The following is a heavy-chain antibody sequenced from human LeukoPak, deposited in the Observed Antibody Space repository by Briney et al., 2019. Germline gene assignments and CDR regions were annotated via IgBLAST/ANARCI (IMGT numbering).Heavy chain of an antibody. CDR1: GFTFSSYS. CDR3: AKGLRLGELSPPFDY. J-gene: IGHJ4*02. D-gene: IGHD3-16*02. Sequence: GGSLRLSCAASGFTFSSYSINWVRQAPGKGLEWVSSISSSSSYIYYADSVKGRFTISRDNAKNSLYLQMNSLRAEDTALYYCAKGLRLGELSPPFDYWSQGTLVTVSS. CDR2: ISSSSSYI. V-gene: IGHV3-21*04.